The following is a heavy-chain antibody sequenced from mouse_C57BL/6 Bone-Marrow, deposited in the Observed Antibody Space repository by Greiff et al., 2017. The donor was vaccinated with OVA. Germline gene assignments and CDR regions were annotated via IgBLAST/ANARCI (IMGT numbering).Heavy chain of an antibody. D-gene: IGHD2-2*01. CDR1: GFTFSDYY. V-gene: IGHV5-12*01. J-gene: IGHJ1*03. CDR2: ISTGGGST. CDR3: ASIYYGYGDWYFDV. Sequence: EVKLVESGGGLVQPGGSLKLSCAASGFTFSDYYMYWVRQTPGKRLEWVAYISTGGGSTYYPDTVKGRFTISRDNAKNTLYLQKSRLKSEDTAMYYVASIYYGYGDWYFDVWGTGTTVTVSS.